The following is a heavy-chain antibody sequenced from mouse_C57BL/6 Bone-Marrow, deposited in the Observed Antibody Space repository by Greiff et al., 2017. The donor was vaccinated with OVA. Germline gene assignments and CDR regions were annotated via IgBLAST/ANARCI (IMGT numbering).Heavy chain of an antibody. CDR3: ARHRTRAMDY. CDR2: ISSGGSYT. Sequence: EVMLVESGGDLVKPGGSLKLSCAASGFTFSSYGMSWVRQTPDKRLEWVATISSGGSYTYYPDSVKGRFTISRDNAKNNLYLQMSSLKSEDTAMYYCARHRTRAMDYWGQGTSVTVSS. V-gene: IGHV5-6*01. J-gene: IGHJ4*01. CDR1: GFTFSSYG.